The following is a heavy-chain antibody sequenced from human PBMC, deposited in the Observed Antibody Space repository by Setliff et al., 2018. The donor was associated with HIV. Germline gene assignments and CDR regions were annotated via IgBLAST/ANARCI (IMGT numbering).Heavy chain of an antibody. CDR2: IYNSGST. CDR3: ARDGYSSSWYVISGSFDY. J-gene: IGHJ4*02. D-gene: IGHD6-13*01. Sequence: SETLSLTCTVSGGSISSGDYYWTWIRQPPGKGLEWIGYIYNSGSTYYNPSLKSRVTISVDTSENQFSLKLSSVTAADTAVYYCARDGYSSSWYVISGSFDYWGQGILVTVSS. V-gene: IGHV4-31*02. CDR1: GGSISSGDYY.